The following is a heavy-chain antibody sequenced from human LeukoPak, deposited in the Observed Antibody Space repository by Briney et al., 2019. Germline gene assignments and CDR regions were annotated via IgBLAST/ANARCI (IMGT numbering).Heavy chain of an antibody. CDR1: GFTFSSYS. CDR2: ISSSSSYI. CDR3: ASGPHRRAGNWFDP. Sequence: GGSLSLSCAASGFTFSSYSMNWVRQAPGKGLEWVSSISSSSSYIYYADSVKGRFTISRDNAKNSLYLQMNSLRAEDTAVYYCASGPHRRAGNWFDPWGQGTLVTVSS. V-gene: IGHV3-21*01. J-gene: IGHJ5*02.